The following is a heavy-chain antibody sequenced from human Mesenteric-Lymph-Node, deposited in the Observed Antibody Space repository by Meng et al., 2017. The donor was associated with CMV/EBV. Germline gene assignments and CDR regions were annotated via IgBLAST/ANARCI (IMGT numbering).Heavy chain of an antibody. CDR1: ADSISSYY. V-gene: IGHV4-59*01. D-gene: IGHD1-7*01. J-gene: IGHJ6*02. CDR2: IYYSGST. CDR3: ARGQLELQLRDYYYGMDV. Sequence: SETLSLTCTVSADSISSYYWSWIRQPPGKGLEWIGYIYYSGSTNYNPSLKSRVTISVDTSKNQFSLKLSSVTAADTAVYYCARGQLELQLRDYYYGMDVWGQGTTVTVSS.